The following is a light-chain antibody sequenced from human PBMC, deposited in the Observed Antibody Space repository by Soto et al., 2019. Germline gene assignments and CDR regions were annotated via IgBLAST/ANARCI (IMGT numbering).Light chain of an antibody. CDR2: EVS. Sequence: QSALTQPPSASGSPGQSVTISCTGTSSDVGGYNYVSWYQQHPGKVPKLMIYEVSKRPSGVPDRFSGSKSGNTASLTVSGLQAEDEADYYCSSYAGSNSVVFGGGTKATVL. V-gene: IGLV2-8*01. CDR1: SSDVGGYNY. CDR3: SSYAGSNSVV. J-gene: IGLJ2*01.